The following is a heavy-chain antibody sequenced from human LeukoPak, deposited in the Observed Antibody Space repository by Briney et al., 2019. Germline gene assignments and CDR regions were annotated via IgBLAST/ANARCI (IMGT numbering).Heavy chain of an antibody. J-gene: IGHJ2*01. CDR3: ARFLTVTNSWYFDL. CDR2: ISTKNGNT. D-gene: IGHD4-17*01. V-gene: IGHV1-18*04. CDR1: GYSFTSYG. Sequence: GASVKVSCKASGYSFTSYGITWVRQAPGQGLEWMGWISTKNGNTNYAQKLQGRVTMTTDTSTSTAYMELRSLRSDETAVYYCARFLTVTNSWYFDLWGRGTLVTVSS.